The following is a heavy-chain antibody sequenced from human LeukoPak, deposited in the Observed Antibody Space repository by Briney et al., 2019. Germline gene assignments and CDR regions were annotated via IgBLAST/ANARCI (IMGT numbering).Heavy chain of an antibody. D-gene: IGHD4-17*01. V-gene: IGHV3-15*01. Sequence: GGSLRLSCAASGFTFSNAWMSWVRQAPGKGLEWVGRIKSKTDGGTTDYAAPVKGRFTISRDDSKNTLYLLMNSLKTEDTAVYYCTTVFFGRYYGDYGGYFDYWGQGTLVTVSS. CDR1: GFTFSNAW. CDR3: TTVFFGRYYGDYGGYFDY. J-gene: IGHJ4*02. CDR2: IKSKTDGGTT.